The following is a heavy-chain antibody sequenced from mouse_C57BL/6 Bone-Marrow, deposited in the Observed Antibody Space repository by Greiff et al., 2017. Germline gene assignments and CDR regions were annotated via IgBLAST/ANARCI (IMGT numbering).Heavy chain of an antibody. D-gene: IGHD2-5*01. CDR1: GYTFTSYW. CDR3: ARGDYSNPLAY. CDR2: IDPSDSYT. V-gene: IGHV1-69*01. Sequence: VQLQQPGAELVMPGASVKLSCKASGYTFTSYWMHWVKQRPGQGLEWIGEIDPSDSYTNYNQKFKGKSTLTVDKSSSTAYMQLSSLTSEDSAVYYCARGDYSNPLAYWGKGTLVTVSA. J-gene: IGHJ3*01.